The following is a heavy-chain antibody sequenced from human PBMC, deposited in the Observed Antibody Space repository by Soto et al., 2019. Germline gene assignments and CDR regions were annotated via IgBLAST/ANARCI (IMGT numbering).Heavy chain of an antibody. CDR1: GFSFRTFH. CDR3: AKDLPESDDFGYDWAPFDY. CDR2: ITGSGREV. Sequence: HPGGSLRLPWVASGFSFRTFHMGWVRPSPGKGAESVSRITGSGREVYYAGSVRGRFTIPRDDSRNTLLLQMNSLRDDDTAVYFCAKDLPESDDFGYDWAPFDYWGRGTQVTVSS. V-gene: IGHV3-23*01. J-gene: IGHJ4*02. D-gene: IGHD1-1*01.